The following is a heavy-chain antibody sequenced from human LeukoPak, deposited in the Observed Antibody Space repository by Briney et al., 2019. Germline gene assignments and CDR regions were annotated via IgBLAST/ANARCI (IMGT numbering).Heavy chain of an antibody. CDR3: ARAPRHMVSIFDN. CDR2: IWYDGSNK. D-gene: IGHD2/OR15-2a*01. Sequence: GGSLRLSCAASGFTFSSYGMHWVRQAPGKGLEWVAVIWYDGSNKYYADSVKGRFTISRDNSKNTLFLQMNSLSPEDTAVYYCARAPRHMVSIFDNWGQGALVTASS. J-gene: IGHJ4*02. CDR1: GFTFSSYG. V-gene: IGHV3-33*01.